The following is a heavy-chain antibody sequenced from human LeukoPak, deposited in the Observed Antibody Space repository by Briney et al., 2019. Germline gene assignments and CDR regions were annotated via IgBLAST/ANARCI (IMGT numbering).Heavy chain of an antibody. V-gene: IGHV3-48*03. D-gene: IGHD5-12*01. Sequence: GGSLRLSCAASGFTFSSYEMNWVRQAPGKGLEWVSYISSSGSTIYYADSVKGRFTISRDNAKNSLYLQMNSLRAEDTAVYYCARGGWIGDAFDIWGQGTMVTVSS. J-gene: IGHJ3*02. CDR2: ISSSGSTI. CDR1: GFTFSSYE. CDR3: ARGGWIGDAFDI.